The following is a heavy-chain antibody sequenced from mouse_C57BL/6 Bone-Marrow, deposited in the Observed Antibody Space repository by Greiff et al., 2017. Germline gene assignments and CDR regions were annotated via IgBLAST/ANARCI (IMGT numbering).Heavy chain of an antibody. CDR3: ERSSPLGRSFGY. CDR1: GYTFTSYW. D-gene: IGHD4-1*01. Sequence: QVQLKQSGAELVKPGASVKMSCKASGYTFTSYWITWVKQRPGQGLEWIGDIYPTSGRTNYNEKFKSKAILTVDTSSNTAYMQLSSLTSEDSAVFYCERSSPLGRSFGYWGQGTTLTVSS. CDR2: IYPTSGRT. J-gene: IGHJ2*01. V-gene: IGHV1-55*01.